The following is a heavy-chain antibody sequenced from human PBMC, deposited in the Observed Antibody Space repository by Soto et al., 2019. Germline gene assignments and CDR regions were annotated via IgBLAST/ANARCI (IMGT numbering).Heavy chain of an antibody. J-gene: IGHJ6*03. CDR2: IYSGGST. CDR1: GFTVSSNY. CDR3: ARDTMNHTADYDYIWGSYPSYYYLDV. D-gene: IGHD3-16*01. Sequence: GGSLRLSCAASGFTVSSNYMSWVRQAPGKGLEWVSVIYSGGSTYYADSVKGRFTISRDNSKNTLYLQMNSLRAEDTAVYYCARDTMNHTADYDYIWGSYPSYYYLDVWGKGTTVTVSS. V-gene: IGHV3-66*01.